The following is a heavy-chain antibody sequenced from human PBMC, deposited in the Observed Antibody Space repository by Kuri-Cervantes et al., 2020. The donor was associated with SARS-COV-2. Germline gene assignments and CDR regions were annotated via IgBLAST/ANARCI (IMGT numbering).Heavy chain of an antibody. V-gene: IGHV4-59*01. J-gene: IGHJ4*02. Sequence: SETLSLTCTVSGGSISSYYWSWIRQPPGKGLEWIGYIYYSGSSNYNPSLKNRVTISVDTSKNQFSLKLSSVTAADTAVYYCARGSNVYFDYWGQGTLVTVSS. D-gene: IGHD4-11*01. CDR1: GGSISSYY. CDR3: ARGSNVYFDY. CDR2: IYYSGSS.